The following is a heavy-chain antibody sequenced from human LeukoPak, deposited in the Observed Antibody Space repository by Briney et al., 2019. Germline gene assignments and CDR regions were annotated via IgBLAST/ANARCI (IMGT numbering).Heavy chain of an antibody. Sequence: GGSLRLSCAASGFSSSSFWMTWVRQTPGRGLEWVANIKQDGSEIYYVDSLKGRFIISRDNAKSSLYLQMNSLRAEDTAVYYCARSLGYCSGGSCYPFDCWGQGTLVTVSS. CDR3: ARSLGYCSGGSCYPFDC. J-gene: IGHJ4*02. CDR1: GFSSSSFW. CDR2: IKQDGSEI. V-gene: IGHV3-7*04. D-gene: IGHD2-15*01.